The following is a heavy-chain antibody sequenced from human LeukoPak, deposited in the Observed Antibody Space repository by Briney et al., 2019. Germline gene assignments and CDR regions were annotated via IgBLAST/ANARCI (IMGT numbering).Heavy chain of an antibody. Sequence: ASVKVSCKASGYTFTSYGISWVRQAPGQGLEWMGWISAYNGNTNYAQKLQGRVTMTTDTSTSTAYMELRSLRSDDTAVYYCARVRGALRLGFYYGMDVWGQGTTVTVSS. CDR1: GYTFTSYG. CDR2: ISAYNGNT. CDR3: ARVRGALRLGFYYGMDV. D-gene: IGHD3-10*01. V-gene: IGHV1-18*01. J-gene: IGHJ6*02.